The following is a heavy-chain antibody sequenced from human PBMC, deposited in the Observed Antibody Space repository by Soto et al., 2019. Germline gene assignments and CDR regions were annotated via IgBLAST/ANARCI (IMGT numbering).Heavy chain of an antibody. D-gene: IGHD6-13*01. CDR3: AHRRAAALHRSFDH. CDR1: GFSLRTHGVG. J-gene: IGHJ4*02. CDR2: VYWDDDK. V-gene: IGHV2-5*02. Sequence: ASGPTLVNPTQTLTLTCTFSGFSLRTHGVGVGWIRQPPGKALEWLALVYWDDDKRYSPSLKNRVSITKDASKNQVVLTMTNMHPVDTGTYYCAHRRAAALHRSFDHWGQGTLVTVSS.